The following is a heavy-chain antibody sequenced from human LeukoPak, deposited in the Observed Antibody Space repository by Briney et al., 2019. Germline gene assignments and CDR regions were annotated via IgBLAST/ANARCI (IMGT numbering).Heavy chain of an antibody. CDR1: GGSISSYY. D-gene: IGHD2-2*01. CDR2: IHPSGST. J-gene: IGHJ4*02. Sequence: SGTLSLTCGVSGGSISSYYWSWIRQPAGKELEWIGRIHPSGSTDCNPSLRSRVTLSVDTSKNQFSLNLSSVTAADTAVYYCARTVVPDVMGAFDYWGQGTLVTVSS. CDR3: ARTVVPDVMGAFDY. V-gene: IGHV4-4*07.